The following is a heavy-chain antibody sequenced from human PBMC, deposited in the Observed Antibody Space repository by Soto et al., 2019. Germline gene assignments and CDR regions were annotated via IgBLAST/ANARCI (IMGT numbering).Heavy chain of an antibody. CDR1: AFVFNSYA. CDR2: ISTDGSNK. J-gene: IGHJ4*02. Sequence: GGSLRLSCAASAFVFNSYAIHWFRQTPAQCLEWVAVISTDGSNKFYADSVKGRFNISRDNSKNTLYLEMTSLREEDTAMYYCVRDFHSGSYFFDYWGQGTLVTVSS. V-gene: IGHV3-30-3*01. D-gene: IGHD1-26*01. CDR3: VRDFHSGSYFFDY.